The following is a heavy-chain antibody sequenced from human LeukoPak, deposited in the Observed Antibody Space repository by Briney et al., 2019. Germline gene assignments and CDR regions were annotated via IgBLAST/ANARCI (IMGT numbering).Heavy chain of an antibody. CDR1: GFTFSTYD. Sequence: PGGSLRLSCAASGFTFSTYDMYWVRQAPGKGLEWVANIKQDGSEKYYVDSVKGRFTISRDNAKNSLYLQMNSLRAEDTAVYYCARAKGYCSGGSCYGGGYWGQGTLVTVSS. D-gene: IGHD2-15*01. J-gene: IGHJ4*02. V-gene: IGHV3-7*01. CDR2: IKQDGSEK. CDR3: ARAKGYCSGGSCYGGGY.